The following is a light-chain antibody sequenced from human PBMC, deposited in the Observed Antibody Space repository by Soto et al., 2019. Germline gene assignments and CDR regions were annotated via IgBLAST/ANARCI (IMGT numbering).Light chain of an antibody. Sequence: DIVMTQSPDSLAVSLGERATINCKSSQSVLYSSNNKNYLAWYQQKPGQPPKLLIYWASTRESGVPDRFSGIWHRAAFTLTFHSLHAEDVAIYYRQQYHSTPHTFGQGTKLEIK. CDR1: QSVLYSSNNKNY. J-gene: IGKJ2*01. CDR3: QQYHSTPHT. V-gene: IGKV4-1*01. CDR2: WAS.